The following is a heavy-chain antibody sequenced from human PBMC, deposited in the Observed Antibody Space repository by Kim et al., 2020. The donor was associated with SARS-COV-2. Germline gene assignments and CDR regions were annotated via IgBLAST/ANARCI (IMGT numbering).Heavy chain of an antibody. J-gene: IGHJ5*02. V-gene: IGHV4-34*01. D-gene: IGHD3-10*02. CDR3: ARMVGEFDP. Sequence: SETLSLTCAVYGGSFSGYYWSWIRQPPGKGLEWIGEINHSGSTNYNPSLKSRVTISVDTSKNQFSLKLSSVTAADTAVYYCARMVGEFDPWGQGTLVTVSS. CDR2: INHSGST. CDR1: GGSFSGYY.